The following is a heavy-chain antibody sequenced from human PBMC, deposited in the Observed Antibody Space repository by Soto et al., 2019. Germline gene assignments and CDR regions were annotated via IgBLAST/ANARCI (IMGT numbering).Heavy chain of an antibody. CDR1: GGTFSSYA. CDR3: ARAYCISTSCPFDY. Sequence: QVQLVQSGAEVKKPGSSVKVSCKASGGTFSSYAISWVRQAPGQGLEWMGGIIPIFGTANYAQKFQGRVTITADESTSTAYMELSSLRSEDTSVYYCARAYCISTSCPFDYWGQGTLVTVSS. D-gene: IGHD2-2*01. J-gene: IGHJ4*02. V-gene: IGHV1-69*01. CDR2: IIPIFGTA.